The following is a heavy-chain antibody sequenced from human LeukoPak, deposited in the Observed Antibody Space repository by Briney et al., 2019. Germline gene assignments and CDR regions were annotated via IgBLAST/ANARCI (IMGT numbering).Heavy chain of an antibody. CDR3: AKDPTVDCSGGSCYSDY. D-gene: IGHD2-15*01. V-gene: IGHV3-23*01. Sequence: SGGSLRLSCAASGFTFSSYGMSWVRQAPGKGLEWVSAISGSGGSTYYADSVKGRFTISRDNSKNTLYLQMNSLRAEDTAVYYCAKDPTVDCSGGSCYSDYWGQGTLVTVSS. CDR1: GFTFSSYG. CDR2: ISGSGGST. J-gene: IGHJ4*02.